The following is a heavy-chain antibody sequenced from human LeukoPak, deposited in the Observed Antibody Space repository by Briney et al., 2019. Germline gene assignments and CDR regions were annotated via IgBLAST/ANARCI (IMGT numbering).Heavy chain of an antibody. Sequence: GGSLRLSCAASGFTFSRYWMHWVRQAPGKGLVWVSRINNDGSGTIYADSVKGRFTISRDNAKNTLYLQMNSLGAEDTAVYYCARGGDYHAFDYWGQGTLVTVSS. CDR1: GFTFSRYW. D-gene: IGHD4-17*01. CDR3: ARGGDYHAFDY. J-gene: IGHJ4*02. CDR2: INNDGSGT. V-gene: IGHV3-74*01.